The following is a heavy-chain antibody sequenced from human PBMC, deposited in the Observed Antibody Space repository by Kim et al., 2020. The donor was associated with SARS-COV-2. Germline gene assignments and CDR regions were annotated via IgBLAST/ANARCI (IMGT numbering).Heavy chain of an antibody. J-gene: IGHJ4*02. Sequence: GGSLRLSCAASGFTFSSYAMSWVRQAPGKGLEWVSAISGSGGSTYYADSVKGRFTISRDNSKNTLYLQMNSLRAEDTAVYYCAKDPETYYYDSSGYYWVYWGQGTLVTVSS. CDR2: ISGSGGST. CDR3: AKDPETYYYDSSGYYWVY. V-gene: IGHV3-23*01. D-gene: IGHD3-22*01. CDR1: GFTFSSYA.